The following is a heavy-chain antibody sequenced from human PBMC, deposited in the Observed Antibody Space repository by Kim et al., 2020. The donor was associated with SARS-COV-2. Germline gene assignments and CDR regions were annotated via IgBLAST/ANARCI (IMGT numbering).Heavy chain of an antibody. J-gene: IGHJ4*02. Sequence: GGSLRLSCAASGFTFGRFCMHWVRQVPGKGLVWVSRTSVDGTITNHADSVKGRFTISRDNAANSLFLQMNSLRVEDTAVYFCVSDVAGREGRWGQGSLV. CDR2: TSVDGTIT. CDR3: VSDVAGREGR. V-gene: IGHV3-74*01. D-gene: IGHD6-19*01. CDR1: GFTFGRFC.